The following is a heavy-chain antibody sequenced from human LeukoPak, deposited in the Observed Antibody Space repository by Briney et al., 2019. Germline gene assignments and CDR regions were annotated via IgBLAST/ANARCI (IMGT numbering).Heavy chain of an antibody. D-gene: IGHD6-19*01. CDR1: GYTFTSYD. J-gene: IGHJ1*01. CDR3: ARGGYSSGWYAEYFQH. Sequence: ASVKVSCKASGYTFTSYDINWVRQATGQGLEWMGWMNPNSGNTGYAQMFQGRVTMTRNTSISTAYMELSSLRSEDTAVYYCARGGYSSGWYAEYFQHWGQGTLVTVSS. CDR2: MNPNSGNT. V-gene: IGHV1-8*01.